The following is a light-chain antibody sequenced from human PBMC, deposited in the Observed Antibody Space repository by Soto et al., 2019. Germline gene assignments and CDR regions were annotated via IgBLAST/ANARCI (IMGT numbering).Light chain of an antibody. CDR1: QSVRSSY. CDR2: AAS. V-gene: IGKV3-20*01. CDR3: QQYGSSSWT. J-gene: IGKJ1*01. Sequence: EIVLTQSPGTLSLSPGERATLSCRASQSVRSSYLAWYQQKPGQAPRLLIYAASSRAAGIPDRFTGSGAGTVFTLTISRLEPEDFAVYYCQQYGSSSWTFGQGTKVEIK.